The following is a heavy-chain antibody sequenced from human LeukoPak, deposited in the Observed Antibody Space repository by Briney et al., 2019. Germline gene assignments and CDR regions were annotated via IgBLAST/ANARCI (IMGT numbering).Heavy chain of an antibody. V-gene: IGHV3-23*01. Sequence: GGSLRLSCAASGFTVSSNYMSWVRQAPGKGLEWVSAISGSGGSTYYADSVKGRFTISRDNSKNTLYLQMNSLRAEDTAVYYCANWPLGHLPQNYDFWSGYQPYDAFDIWGQGTMVTVSS. CDR1: GFTVSSNY. J-gene: IGHJ3*02. CDR3: ANWPLGHLPQNYDFWSGYQPYDAFDI. CDR2: ISGSGGST. D-gene: IGHD3-3*01.